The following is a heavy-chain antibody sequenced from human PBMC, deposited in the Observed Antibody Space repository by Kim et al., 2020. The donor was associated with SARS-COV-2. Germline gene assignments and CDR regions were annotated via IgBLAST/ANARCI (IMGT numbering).Heavy chain of an antibody. CDR3: AKGKAPGKVDWFDP. Sequence: DVSVKGRFSISSDSATNTVYLQMNSLGVEDTATYYCAKGKAPGKVDWFDPWGQGTLVTVSS. V-gene: IGHV3-23*01. J-gene: IGHJ5*02. D-gene: IGHD1-1*01.